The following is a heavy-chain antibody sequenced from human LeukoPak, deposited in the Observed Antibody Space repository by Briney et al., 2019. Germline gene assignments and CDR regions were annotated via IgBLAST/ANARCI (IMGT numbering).Heavy chain of an antibody. CDR2: ISSSSSTI. Sequence: PGGSLRLSCAASGFTFSIYWVHWVRQAPGKGLEWVSYISSSSSTIYYADSVKGRFTISRDNAKNSLYLQMNSLRDEDTAVYYCARVSVVTPSYWGQGTLVTVSS. CDR3: ARVSVVTPSY. J-gene: IGHJ4*02. V-gene: IGHV3-48*02. D-gene: IGHD4-23*01. CDR1: GFTFSIYW.